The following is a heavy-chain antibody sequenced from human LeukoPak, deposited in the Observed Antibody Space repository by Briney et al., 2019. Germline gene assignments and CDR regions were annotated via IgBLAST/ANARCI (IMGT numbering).Heavy chain of an antibody. D-gene: IGHD5-18*01. CDR1: EFIFSSYA. CDR3: ARDLGIQLYSDAFDI. Sequence: GGSLRLSCAASEFIFSSYAMTWVRQAPGKGLEWVSLIRGTGGNTYYADSVKGRFTISRDNAKISLYLQMNSLRAEDTAVYYCARDLGIQLYSDAFDIWGQGTMVTVSS. CDR2: IRGTGGNT. J-gene: IGHJ3*02. V-gene: IGHV3-21*01.